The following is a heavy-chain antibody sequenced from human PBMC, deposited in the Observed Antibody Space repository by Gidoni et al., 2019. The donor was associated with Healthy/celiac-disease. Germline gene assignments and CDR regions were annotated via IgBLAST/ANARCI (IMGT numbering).Heavy chain of an antibody. V-gene: IGHV3-48*04. D-gene: IGHD3-10*01. CDR2: ISSSSSTI. J-gene: IGHJ6*02. CDR3: ARDEESVTMVRGVITRRENYYYYGMDV. Sequence: APGKGLEWVSYISSSSSTIYYADSVKGRFTISRDNAKNSLYLQMNSLRAEDTAVYYCARDEESVTMVRGVITRRENYYYYGMDVWGQGTTVTVSS.